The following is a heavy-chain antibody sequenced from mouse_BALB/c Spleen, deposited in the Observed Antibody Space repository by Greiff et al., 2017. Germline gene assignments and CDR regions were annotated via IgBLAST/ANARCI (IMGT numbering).Heavy chain of an antibody. CDR3: ARGYYGSSIDY. Sequence: VQLKQSGAELVKPGASVKLSCTASGFNIKDTYMHWVKQRPEQGLEWIGRIDPANGNTKYDPKFQGKATITADTSSNTAYLQLSSLTSEDTAVYYCARGYYGSSIDYWGQGTTLTVSS. CDR1: GFNIKDTY. D-gene: IGHD1-1*01. J-gene: IGHJ2*01. V-gene: IGHV14-3*02. CDR2: IDPANGNT.